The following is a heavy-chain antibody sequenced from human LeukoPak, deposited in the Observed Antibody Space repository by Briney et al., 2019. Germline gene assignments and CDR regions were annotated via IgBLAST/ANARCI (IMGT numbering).Heavy chain of an antibody. CDR2: ISGFGGST. CDR1: GFTFNNYA. CDR3: ARRSGSSWSSFDY. D-gene: IGHD6-13*01. Sequence: GGSLRLSCAASGFTFNNYAMNWVRQAPGKGLEWVSGISGFGGSTYYAPSVKGRLTTSRNNFGNMLYLHLASLRVEDTAIYYCARRSGSSWSSFDYWGQGALVTVSS. V-gene: IGHV3-23*01. J-gene: IGHJ4*02.